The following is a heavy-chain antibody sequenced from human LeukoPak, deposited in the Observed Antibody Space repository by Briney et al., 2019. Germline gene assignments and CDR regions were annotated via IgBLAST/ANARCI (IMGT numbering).Heavy chain of an antibody. D-gene: IGHD1-26*01. CDR1: GGSISSYY. CDR3: ARGDSGSFSQFDC. CDR2: VYYSGST. J-gene: IGHJ4*02. V-gene: IGHV4-59*01. Sequence: SETLSLTCTVSGGSISSYYWSWIRQPPGKGLEWIGNVYYSGSTNYNPSLKSRVTISVDTSKNQFSLKLTSVTAADTAVYYCARGDSGSFSQFDCWGQGTLVTVS.